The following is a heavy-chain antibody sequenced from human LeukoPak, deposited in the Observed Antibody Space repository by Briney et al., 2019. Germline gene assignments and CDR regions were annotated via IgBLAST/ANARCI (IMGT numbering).Heavy chain of an antibody. V-gene: IGHV3-74*01. CDR2: INSDGSST. J-gene: IGHJ4*02. CDR3: ARWPLGVDGFGESRNYFDY. D-gene: IGHD3-10*01. Sequence: GGSLRLSCAASGFTFSSYWMHWVRQAPGKGLVWVSRINSDGSSTSYADSVKGRFTISRDNAKNTLYLQTNSLRAEDTAVYYCARWPLGVDGFGESRNYFDYWGQGTLVTVSS. CDR1: GFTFSSYW.